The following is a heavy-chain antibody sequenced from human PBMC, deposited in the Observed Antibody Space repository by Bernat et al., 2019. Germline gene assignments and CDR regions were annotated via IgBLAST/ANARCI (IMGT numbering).Heavy chain of an antibody. D-gene: IGHD2-8*01. CDR1: GFTFSSYA. CDR2: ISSNGGST. CDR3: ARSFGDCTNGVCYSRYWYFDL. V-gene: IGHV3-64*01. Sequence: EVQLVESGGGLVQPGGSLRLSCAASGFTFSSYAMHWVRQAPGKGLEYVSAISSNGGSTYYANSVKGRFTISRDNSKNTLYLQMGSLRAEDMAVYYCARSFGDCTNGVCYSRYWYFDLWGRGTLVTVSS. J-gene: IGHJ2*01.